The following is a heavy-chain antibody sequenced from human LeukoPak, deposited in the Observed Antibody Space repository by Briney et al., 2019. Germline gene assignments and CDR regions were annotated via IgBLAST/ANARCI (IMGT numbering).Heavy chain of an antibody. V-gene: IGHV1-69*05. Sequence: ASVKVSCKASGGTFSSYAISWVRQAPGQGLEWMGGIIPIFGTANYAQKFQGRVTITTDESTSTAYMELSSLRSEDTAVYYCAIGYCSSTSCYTFDYWGQGTLVTVSS. D-gene: IGHD2-2*02. CDR3: AIGYCSSTSCYTFDY. CDR1: GGTFSSYA. CDR2: IIPIFGTA. J-gene: IGHJ4*02.